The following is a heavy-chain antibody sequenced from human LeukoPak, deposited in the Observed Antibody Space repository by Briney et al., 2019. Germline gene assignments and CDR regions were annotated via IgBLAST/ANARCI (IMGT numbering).Heavy chain of an antibody. CDR1: GFTFSSYA. CDR2: ISSNGGST. D-gene: IGHD2-2*01. Sequence: GGSLRLSCAASGFTFSSYAMHLVRQAPGKGLEYVSAISSNGGSTYYANSVKGRFTISRDNSKNTLYLQMGSLRAEDMAVYYCATERVVPAAIGAFDIWGQGTMVTVSS. J-gene: IGHJ3*02. CDR3: ATERVVPAAIGAFDI. V-gene: IGHV3-64*01.